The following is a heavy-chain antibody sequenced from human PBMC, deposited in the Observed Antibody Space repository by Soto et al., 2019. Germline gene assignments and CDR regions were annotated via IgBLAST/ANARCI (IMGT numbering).Heavy chain of an antibody. CDR2: IYSGGST. V-gene: IGHV3-66*01. D-gene: IGHD4-4*01. CDR3: ARDQSGGRRYSTHAYYSYGMDV. J-gene: IGHJ6*02. CDR1: GFTVSSNY. Sequence: EVQLVESGGGLVQPGGSLRLSCAASGFTVSSNYMSWVRQAPGKGLEWVSVIYSGGSTYYADSVKGRFTISRDNSKNTLYLQMNSLRAEDTAVYYCARDQSGGRRYSTHAYYSYGMDVWGQGTTVTVSS.